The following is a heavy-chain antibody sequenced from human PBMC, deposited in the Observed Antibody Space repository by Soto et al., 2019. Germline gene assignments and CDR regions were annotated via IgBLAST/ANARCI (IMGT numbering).Heavy chain of an antibody. V-gene: IGHV3-30*03. CDR3: VCAYRNSFGYMDV. CDR1: RFNFGSHG. CDR2: TSYDASNK. Sequence: QVQLVESGGGVVQPGRSLRLSCEGSRFNFGSHGMQWVRQAPGKGLEWVAATSYDASNKYYADSVKGRFTISRDNSKNTLYLQMNSLRHEDTAVYYCVCAYRNSFGYMDVWGNGTTVIVSS. J-gene: IGHJ6*03. D-gene: IGHD3-16*01.